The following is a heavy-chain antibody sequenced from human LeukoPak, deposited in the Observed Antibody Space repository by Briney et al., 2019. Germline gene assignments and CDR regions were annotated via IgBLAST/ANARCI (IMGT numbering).Heavy chain of an antibody. CDR1: GGSISSYY. CDR2: IYTSGST. Sequence: SETLSLTCTVSGGSISSYYWSWIRQPAGKGLEWIGRIYTSGSTNYNPSLKSRVTMSVDTSKNQFSLKLSSVTAADTAVYDCARLIAVADRFYYYYYMDVWGKGTTVTISS. V-gene: IGHV4-4*07. J-gene: IGHJ6*03. CDR3: ARLIAVADRFYYYYYMDV. D-gene: IGHD6-19*01.